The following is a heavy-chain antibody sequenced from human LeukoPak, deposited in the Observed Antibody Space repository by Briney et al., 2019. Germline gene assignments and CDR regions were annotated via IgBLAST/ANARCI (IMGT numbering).Heavy chain of an antibody. CDR2: IRSTGGGT. J-gene: IGHJ4*02. V-gene: IGHV3-23*01. CDR1: EFTFSSYA. Sequence: GGSLRLSCAAYEFTFSSYAMSWVRQTQGKGLEWVSGIRSTGGGTYYADSVKGRFTISRDNSKNTLYLQMNSLRAEDTAVYYCAKELAAVGVPSFDSWGQGTLVTVSS. CDR3: AKELAAVGVPSFDS. D-gene: IGHD6-13*01.